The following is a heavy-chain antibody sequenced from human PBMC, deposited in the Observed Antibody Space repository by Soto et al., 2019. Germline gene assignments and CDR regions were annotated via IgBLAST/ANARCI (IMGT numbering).Heavy chain of an antibody. V-gene: IGHV4-30-2*01. CDR2: IYHSGST. J-gene: IGHJ5*02. CDR3: ARVPYP. CDR1: GGSISSGGYS. Sequence: SENLSLTCAVSGGSISSGGYSWSWIRQPPGKGLEWIAYIYHSGSTYYNPSLKSRVTISVDRSKNQFSLKLSSMTAADTAVYYCARVPYPWGQGTLVTVSS.